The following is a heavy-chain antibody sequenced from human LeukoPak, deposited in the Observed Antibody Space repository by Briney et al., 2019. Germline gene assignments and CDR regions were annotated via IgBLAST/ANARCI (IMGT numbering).Heavy chain of an antibody. J-gene: IGHJ4*02. D-gene: IGHD5-24*01. V-gene: IGHV4-61*02. CDR1: GGSISSGSYY. CDR3: ARENGYKYDY. CDR2: IYTSGST. Sequence: TTSETLSLTCTVSGGSISSGSYYWSWIRQPAGKGLEWIGRIYTSGSTNYNPSLKSRVTISVDTSKNQFSLKLRSVTAADTAVYYCARENGYKYDYWGQGTLVTVSS.